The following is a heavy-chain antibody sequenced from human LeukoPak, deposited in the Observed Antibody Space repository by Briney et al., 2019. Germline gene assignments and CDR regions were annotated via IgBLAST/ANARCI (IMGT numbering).Heavy chain of an antibody. CDR2: INHSGST. CDR3: ARGSIRYFGWLPTYYFDY. D-gene: IGHD3-9*01. V-gene: IGHV4-34*01. Sequence: SDTLSLICAFYGGSFNGYYWSWIRQPPAKGLEGSGEINHSGSTNYNTSLKSRVTISDDTSKNQFALNLSSVTAADTAVYYCARGSIRYFGWLPTYYFDYEGQGTLVTVSS. CDR1: GGSFNGYY. J-gene: IGHJ4*02.